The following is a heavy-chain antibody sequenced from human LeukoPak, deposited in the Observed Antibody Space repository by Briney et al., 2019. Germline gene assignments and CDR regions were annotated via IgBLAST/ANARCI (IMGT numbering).Heavy chain of an antibody. D-gene: IGHD2-8*01. CDR2: INTNTGNP. Sequence: ASVKVSCKASGYTFTSYAMNWVRQAPGQGLEWMGWINTNTGNPTYDQGFTGRFVFSLDTSVSTAYLQISSLKAEDTAVYYCSTGHRRYCTNGVCSIDYWGQGTLVTVSS. CDR3: STGHRRYCTNGVCSIDY. V-gene: IGHV7-4-1*02. J-gene: IGHJ4*02. CDR1: GYTFTSYA.